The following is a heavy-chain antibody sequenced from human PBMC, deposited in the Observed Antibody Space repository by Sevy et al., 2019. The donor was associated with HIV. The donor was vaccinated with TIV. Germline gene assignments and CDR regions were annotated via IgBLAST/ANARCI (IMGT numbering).Heavy chain of an antibody. D-gene: IGHD1-26*01. CDR1: GFTFTDYY. Sequence: ASVKVSCKASGFTFTDYYMHWVRQAPGQGLEWMGWFNPNNGDSRSAQKFQGRVTLTGDMSISTAYMERTRLRSDDTAIYFCTRDDIYTHPWEFDWWGHGALVTVSS. J-gene: IGHJ4*01. V-gene: IGHV1-2*02. CDR3: TRDDIYTHPWEFDW. CDR2: FNPNNGDS.